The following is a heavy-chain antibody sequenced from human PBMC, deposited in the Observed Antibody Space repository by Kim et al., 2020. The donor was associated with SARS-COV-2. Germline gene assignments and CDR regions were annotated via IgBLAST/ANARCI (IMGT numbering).Heavy chain of an antibody. Sequence: GGSLRLSCAASGFTFSSYGMHWVRQAPGKGLEWVAVISYDGSNKYYADSVKGRFTISRDNSKNTLYLQMNSLRAEDTAVYYCAKDLEYYYDSSGLDYWGQGTLVTVSS. J-gene: IGHJ4*02. CDR3: AKDLEYYYDSSGLDY. CDR1: GFTFSSYG. D-gene: IGHD3-22*01. CDR2: ISYDGSNK. V-gene: IGHV3-30*18.